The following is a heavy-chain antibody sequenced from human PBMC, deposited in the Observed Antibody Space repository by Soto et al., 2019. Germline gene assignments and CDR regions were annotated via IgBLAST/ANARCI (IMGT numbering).Heavy chain of an antibody. Sequence: SETLSLTCAVYGGSFSGYYWSWIRQPPGKGLEWIGEINHSGSTNYNPSLKSRVTISVDTSKNQFSLKLSSVTAADTAVYYCARAPLEPQNFDYWGQGTLVTVSS. CDR2: INHSGST. J-gene: IGHJ4*02. D-gene: IGHD3-3*01. CDR3: ARAPLEPQNFDY. CDR1: GGSFSGYY. V-gene: IGHV4-34*01.